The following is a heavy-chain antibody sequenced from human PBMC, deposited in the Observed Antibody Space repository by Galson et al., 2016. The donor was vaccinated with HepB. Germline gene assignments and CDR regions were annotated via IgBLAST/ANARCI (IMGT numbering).Heavy chain of an antibody. V-gene: IGHV3-15*01. J-gene: IGHJ4*02. CDR1: GFTFTDAW. CDR2: IKSKTDAGPP. D-gene: IGHD3-10*01. CDR3: ATYGSGRKFDY. Sequence: SLRLSCAASGFTFTDAWMTWVRQAPGKGLEWVGRIKSKTDAGPPGYAAPVKGRFTIPRDDSKNTLYLRMNSLKTEDTAVYYCATYGSGRKFDYWGQGTLVTVSS.